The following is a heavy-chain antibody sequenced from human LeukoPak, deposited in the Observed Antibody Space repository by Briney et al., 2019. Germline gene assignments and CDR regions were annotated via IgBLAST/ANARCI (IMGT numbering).Heavy chain of an antibody. CDR2: ISYGGSNK. D-gene: IGHD5-24*01. CDR3: SREGAARDGYTCLDY. V-gene: IGHV3-30*03. CDR1: GFTFSNYG. Sequence: HPGGSLRLSCAASGFTFSNYGMHWVRQAPGKGLEWVAVISYGGSNKYYADSVKGRLTNSRDNSKNTLYLQMNSLRAEDTAVYYCSREGAARDGYTCLDYWGQGTLVTVSS. J-gene: IGHJ4*02.